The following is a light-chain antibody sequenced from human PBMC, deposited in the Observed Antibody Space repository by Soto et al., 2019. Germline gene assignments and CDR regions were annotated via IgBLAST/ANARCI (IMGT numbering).Light chain of an antibody. CDR1: QSVSSSY. Sequence: EIGLTQSPGTLSLSPGGRATLSCRASQSVSSSYLAWYQQKPGQAPRLLIYGASSRATGIPDRFSGSGSGTDFTLTISRLEPEDFAVYYCQQYGSSLTWTFGQGTKVDIK. CDR3: QQYGSSLTWT. V-gene: IGKV3-20*01. CDR2: GAS. J-gene: IGKJ1*01.